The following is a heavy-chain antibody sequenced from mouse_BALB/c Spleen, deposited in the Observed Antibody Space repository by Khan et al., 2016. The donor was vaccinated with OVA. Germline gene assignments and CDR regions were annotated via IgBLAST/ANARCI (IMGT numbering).Heavy chain of an antibody. CDR1: GYTFTSYD. CDR3: ARGGYGGFAY. V-gene: IGHV1-85*01. Sequence: QVQLQQSGAELVKPEASVKLSCRASGYTFTSYDINWVRQRPEQGLEWIGWIFPGDDSTKYNENFKGKATLTTYKSSSTAYMQLSRLTSEDSAVYFCARGGYGGFAYWGQGTLVTVSA. CDR2: IFPGDDST. D-gene: IGHD2-14*01. J-gene: IGHJ3*01.